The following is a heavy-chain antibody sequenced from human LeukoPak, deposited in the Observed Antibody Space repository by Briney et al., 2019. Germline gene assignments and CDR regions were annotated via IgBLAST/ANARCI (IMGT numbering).Heavy chain of an antibody. J-gene: IGHJ4*02. CDR3: ARVELISGSHLIFDY. Sequence: SETLSLTCTVSGGSISNYYWSWIRQSAGKGLEWIGRIYAGGTANYNPSLKSRVTMSGDTSKNQPSLKLSSVTAADTAVYYCARVELISGSHLIFDYWGQGTLVTVSS. V-gene: IGHV4-4*07. D-gene: IGHD3-10*01. CDR2: IYAGGTA. CDR1: GGSISNYY.